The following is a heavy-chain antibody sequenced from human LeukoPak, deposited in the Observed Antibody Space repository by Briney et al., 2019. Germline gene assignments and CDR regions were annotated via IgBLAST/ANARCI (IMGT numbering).Heavy chain of an antibody. J-gene: IGHJ4*02. V-gene: IGHV3-23*01. D-gene: IGHD6-25*01. Sequence: GGSLRLSCAASGFIFSDYLMNWVRQAPGKGLEWVSGIGGSVGSAYADSVKGRFTNSRDDSKNTLFLQMNSLRAEDTAFYYCAKSYTSGSYVVDYWGQGTLVTVSS. CDR1: GFIFSDYL. CDR3: AKSYTSGSYVVDY. CDR2: IGGSVGSA.